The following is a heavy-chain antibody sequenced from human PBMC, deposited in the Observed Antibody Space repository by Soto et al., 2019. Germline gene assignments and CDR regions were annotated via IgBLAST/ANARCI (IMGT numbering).Heavy chain of an antibody. CDR3: AKDLFQRRYDSSGYYPLYYFDY. V-gene: IGHV3-23*01. CDR2: ISGSGGST. CDR1: GFTFSSYA. J-gene: IGHJ4*02. Sequence: HPGGSLSLSCAASGFTFSSYAMSWVRQAPGKGLEWVSAISGSGGSTYYADSVKGRFTISRDNAKNTLYLQMNSLRAEDTAVYYCAKDLFQRRYDSSGYYPLYYFDYWGQGTLVTVSS. D-gene: IGHD3-22*01.